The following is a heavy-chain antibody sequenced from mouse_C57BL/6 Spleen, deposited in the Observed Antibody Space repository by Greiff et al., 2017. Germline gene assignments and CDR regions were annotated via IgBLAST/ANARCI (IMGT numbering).Heavy chain of an antibody. CDR3: ARGYDYDGYFDV. CDR1: GYTFTSYW. D-gene: IGHD2-4*01. CDR2: IYPSDSET. J-gene: IGHJ1*03. V-gene: IGHV1-61*01. Sequence: VQLQQPGAELVRPGSSVKLSCKASGYTFTSYWMDWVKQRPGQGLEWIGNIYPSDSETHYNQKFKDKATLTVDKSSSTAYMQLSSLTSEDSAVYCCARGYDYDGYFDVWGTGTTVTVSS.